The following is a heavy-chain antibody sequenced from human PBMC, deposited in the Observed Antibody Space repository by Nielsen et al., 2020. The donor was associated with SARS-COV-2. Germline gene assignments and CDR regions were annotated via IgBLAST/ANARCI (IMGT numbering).Heavy chain of an antibody. Sequence: SETLSLTCAVYGGSFSAYYWSWIRQPPGKGLEWIGEINHSGSTNYNPSLKSRVTISVDTSKNQFSLKLSSVTAADTAVYYCARGITIFGVVIIRRWFDPWGQGTLVTVSS. CDR2: INHSGST. CDR3: ARGITIFGVVIIRRWFDP. D-gene: IGHD3-3*01. CDR1: GGSFSAYY. V-gene: IGHV4-34*01. J-gene: IGHJ5*02.